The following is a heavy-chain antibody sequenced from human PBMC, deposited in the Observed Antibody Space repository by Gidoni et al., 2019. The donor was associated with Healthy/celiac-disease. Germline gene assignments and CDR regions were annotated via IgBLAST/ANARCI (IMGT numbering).Heavy chain of an antibody. D-gene: IGHD1-26*01. V-gene: IGHV4-39*01. J-gene: IGHJ4*02. CDR3: ARRWGAANFDY. CDR2: IYYSGST. Sequence: QLQLQESGPGLVKPSETLSLTCTVSGGSIRSSSYYWVWIRQPPGKGMEWIGNIYYSGSTYYNPSLKSRVTISVDTSKNQFSLTLTSATAADTAVYYCARRWGAANFDYWGQGALVSVSS. CDR1: GGSIRSSSYY.